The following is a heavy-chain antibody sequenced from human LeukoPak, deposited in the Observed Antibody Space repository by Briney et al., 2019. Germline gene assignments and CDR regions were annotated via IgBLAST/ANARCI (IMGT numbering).Heavy chain of an antibody. CDR2: INTNTGNP. V-gene: IGHV7-4-1*02. CDR3: ARGPGVLRYFDWFY. J-gene: IGHJ4*02. CDR1: GYTFTSYA. Sequence: ASVKVSCKASGYTFTSYAMNWVQQAPGQGLEWMGWINTNTGNPTYAQGFTGRFVFSLDTSVSTAYLQISSLKAEDTAVYYCARGPGVLRYFDWFYWGQGTLVTVSS. D-gene: IGHD3-9*01.